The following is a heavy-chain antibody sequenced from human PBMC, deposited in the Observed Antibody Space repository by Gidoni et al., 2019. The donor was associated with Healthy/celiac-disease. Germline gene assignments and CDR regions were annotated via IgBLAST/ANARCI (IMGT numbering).Heavy chain of an antibody. V-gene: IGHV3-73*02. D-gene: IGHD3-3*01. Sequence: EVQLVESGGGLVQPGGSLKLSCAASGFTFSGSAMHWVRQASGKGLAWVGRIRSKANSYATAYAASVKGRFTISRDDSKNTAYLQMNSLKTEDTAVYYCTRLYYDFWSGYLPKTYYYYGMDVWGKGTTVTVSS. CDR1: GFTFSGSA. CDR2: IRSKANSYAT. CDR3: TRLYYDFWSGYLPKTYYYYGMDV. J-gene: IGHJ6*04.